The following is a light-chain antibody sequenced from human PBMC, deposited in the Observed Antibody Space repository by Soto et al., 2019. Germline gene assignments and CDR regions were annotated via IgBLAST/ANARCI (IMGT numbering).Light chain of an antibody. CDR1: QSVSSSY. CDR3: QQYSTSPRG. CDR2: GAS. V-gene: IGKV3-20*01. Sequence: EIVLTQSPGTLSLSPGERATLSCRASQSVSSSYLAWYQQKPGQAPRLLIFGASNRATGIPDRFSGSGSGTDFTLTISRLEPEDFAVYYCQQYSTSPRGFGQGTKLEIK. J-gene: IGKJ2*03.